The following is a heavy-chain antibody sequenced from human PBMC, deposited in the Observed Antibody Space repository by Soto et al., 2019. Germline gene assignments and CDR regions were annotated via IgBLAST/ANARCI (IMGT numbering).Heavy chain of an antibody. CDR1: GASISSGDYY. Sequence: PSETLSLTCTVSGASISSGDYYWSWIRQPPGKGLEWIGYIYFSGGTYYTPSLRGRVTISVDTSTNQFSLKLTSVTAADTAVYYCARDRTAVAGFAYLDYWGPGTLVTVSS. D-gene: IGHD6-19*01. CDR2: IYFSGGT. J-gene: IGHJ4*02. CDR3: ARDRTAVAGFAYLDY. V-gene: IGHV4-30-4*01.